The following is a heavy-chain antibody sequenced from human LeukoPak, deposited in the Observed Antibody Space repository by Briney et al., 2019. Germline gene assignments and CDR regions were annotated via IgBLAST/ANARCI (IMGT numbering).Heavy chain of an antibody. V-gene: IGHV1-46*01. CDR2: INPSGGST. D-gene: IGHD3-10*01. CDR1: GYTFTSYY. J-gene: IGHJ6*04. Sequence: ASVKVSCKASGYTFTSYYMHWVRQAPGQGLEWMGIINPSGGSTSYVQKFQGRVTMTRDTSTSAVYMELRSLRSDDTAVYYCARGPLYYYGSGRGYGMDVWGKGTTVTVSS. CDR3: ARGPLYYYGSGRGYGMDV.